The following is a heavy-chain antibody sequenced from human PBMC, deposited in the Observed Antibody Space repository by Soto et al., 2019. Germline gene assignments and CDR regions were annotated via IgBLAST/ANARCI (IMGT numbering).Heavy chain of an antibody. CDR1: GYTFTSYD. D-gene: IGHD2-15*01. V-gene: IGHV1-8*01. J-gene: IGHJ5*02. Sequence: ASVNVSCKASGYTFTSYDINWVRQATGQGLEWMGWMNPNSGNTGYAQKFQGRVTMTRNTSISTAYMELSSLRSEDTAVYYCARVRQGYCSGGSCYDRANWFDPWGQGTLVTVSS. CDR3: ARVRQGYCSGGSCYDRANWFDP. CDR2: MNPNSGNT.